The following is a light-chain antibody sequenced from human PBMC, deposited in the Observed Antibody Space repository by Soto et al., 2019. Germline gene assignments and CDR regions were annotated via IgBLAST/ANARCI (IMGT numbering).Light chain of an antibody. J-gene: IGKJ2*01. CDR2: GAS. CDR3: QQYHSYSYT. V-gene: IGKV3-20*01. CDR1: QNGAINQ. Sequence: EVVLTQSPGTLSLSPGERATLSCRAQNGAINQLACYQQKPGQAPRLLIYGASRRAAGIPDRFSGSGSGTEFTLTINSLQPDDFATYYCQQYHSYSYTFGQGTRLEIK.